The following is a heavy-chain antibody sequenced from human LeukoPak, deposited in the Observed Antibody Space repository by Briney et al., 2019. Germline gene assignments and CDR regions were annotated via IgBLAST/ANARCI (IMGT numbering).Heavy chain of an antibody. Sequence: SETLSLTCIVFGGSTSSYYWSWIRQPPGKGLEWIGYIYYTGSTNYNPSLKSRVTISVDTSKNQFSLKLTSVTAADTVVYYCARGWEVTGNWFDPWGQGTLVTVSS. CDR2: IYYTGST. J-gene: IGHJ5*02. V-gene: IGHV4-59*01. D-gene: IGHD1-26*01. CDR3: ARGWEVTGNWFDP. CDR1: GGSTSSYY.